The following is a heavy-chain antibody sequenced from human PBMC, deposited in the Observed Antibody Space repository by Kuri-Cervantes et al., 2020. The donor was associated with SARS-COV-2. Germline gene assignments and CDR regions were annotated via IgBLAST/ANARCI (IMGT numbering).Heavy chain of an antibody. V-gene: IGHV4-30-2*01. Sequence: SETLSLTCTVSGGSISSGGYYWSWIRQPPGKGLEWIGYIYHSGSTYYNPSLKSRVTISVDRSKNQFSLKLSSVTAADTAVYYCARGNSSSCFDYWGQGTLVTVSS. J-gene: IGHJ4*02. CDR2: IYHSGST. CDR1: GGSISSGGYY. D-gene: IGHD6-6*01. CDR3: ARGNSSSCFDY.